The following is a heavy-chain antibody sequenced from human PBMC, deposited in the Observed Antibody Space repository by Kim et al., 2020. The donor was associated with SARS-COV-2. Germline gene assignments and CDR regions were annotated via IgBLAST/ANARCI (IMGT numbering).Heavy chain of an antibody. CDR3: ARTTQNYGQNHFYGMDV. D-gene: IGHD3-10*01. V-gene: IGHV3-33*07. Sequence: GGSLRLSCAASGFTFSSYGMYWVRQAPGKGLEWVSVIWYDGSNKYHADSVKGRFTISRDNSKNTLYLQMNSLRPEDTAVYYCARTTQNYGQNHFYGMDVWGQGTTVTVSS. J-gene: IGHJ6*02. CDR2: IWYDGSNK. CDR1: GFTFSSYG.